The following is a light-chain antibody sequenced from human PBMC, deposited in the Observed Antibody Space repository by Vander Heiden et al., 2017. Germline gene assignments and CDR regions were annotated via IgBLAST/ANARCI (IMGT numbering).Light chain of an antibody. CDR3: CSYAGSYTWV. J-gene: IGLJ3*02. Sequence: SALTPPPSASASPGPSVTISCSGTSSDVGAYDYVSWYQQHPGKAPKLLIYDVTKWPSGVPDRFSGSKSGNTATLTISGLLTEDEADYYCCSYAGSYTWVFGGGTKVTVL. V-gene: IGLV2-11*01. CDR2: DVT. CDR1: SSDVGAYDY.